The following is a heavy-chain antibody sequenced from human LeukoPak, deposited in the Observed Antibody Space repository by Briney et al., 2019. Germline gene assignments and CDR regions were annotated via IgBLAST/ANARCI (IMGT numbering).Heavy chain of an antibody. J-gene: IGHJ4*02. D-gene: IGHD3-3*01. CDR2: ISSSGSTI. CDR3: ARWGITIFGVEDY. Sequence: GGSLRLPCAASGFTFSSYEMNWVRQAPGKGLEWASYISSSGSTIYYADSVKGRFTISRDNAKNSLYLQMNSLRAEDTAVYYCARWGITIFGVEDYWGQGTLVTVSS. CDR1: GFTFSSYE. V-gene: IGHV3-48*03.